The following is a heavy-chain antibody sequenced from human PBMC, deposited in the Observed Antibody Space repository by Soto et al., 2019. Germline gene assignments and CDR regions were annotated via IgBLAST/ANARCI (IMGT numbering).Heavy chain of an antibody. J-gene: IGHJ6*02. CDR3: ARDNYDGSGYYYYYYGMDV. CDR1: GFTFSDYW. V-gene: IGHV3-7*01. D-gene: IGHD3-22*01. Sequence: GSLRLSCAVSGFTFSDYWMSWVRQAPGKGLEWVANIKQDGNEKYYVDSVKSRFTISRGNAKNSLYLQMNSLRAVDTAVYYCARDNYDGSGYYYYYYGMDVWGQGTTVTVSS. CDR2: IKQDGNEK.